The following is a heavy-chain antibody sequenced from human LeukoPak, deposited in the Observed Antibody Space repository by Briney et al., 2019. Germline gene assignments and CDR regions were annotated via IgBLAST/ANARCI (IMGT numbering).Heavy chain of an antibody. V-gene: IGHV3-21*03. CDR3: ARDFYDGFALDY. D-gene: IGHD2/OR15-2a*01. J-gene: IGHJ4*02. Sequence: AGGSLRLSCAASGFTFDDYGMNWVRRAPGKGVEWVSFIFSSSTYIYYTDSVKGRFTISRDNARNSLYLQMDNLRAEDTGVYYCARDFYDGFALDYWGQGTLVTVSS. CDR2: IFSSSTYI. CDR1: GFTFDDYG.